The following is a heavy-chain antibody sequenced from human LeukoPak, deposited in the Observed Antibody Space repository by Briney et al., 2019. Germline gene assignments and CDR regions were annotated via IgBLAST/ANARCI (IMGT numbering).Heavy chain of an antibody. CDR3: ARDRRELGGSSFDY. V-gene: IGHV3-30-3*01. CDR2: ISYDGSNK. D-gene: IGHD6-13*01. CDR1: GFTFSSYA. Sequence: GGSLRPSCAASGFTFSSYAMHWVRQAPGKGLEWVAVISYDGSNKCYADSVKGRFTISRDNSKNTLYLQMNSLRAEDTAVYYCARDRRELGGSSFDYWGQGTLVTVSS. J-gene: IGHJ4*02.